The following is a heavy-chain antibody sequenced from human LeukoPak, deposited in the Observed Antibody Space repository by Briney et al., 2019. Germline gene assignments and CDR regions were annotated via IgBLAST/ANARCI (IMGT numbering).Heavy chain of an antibody. D-gene: IGHD2-2*01. CDR3: ARQMRGYCSSTSCFRWFDP. V-gene: IGHV4-39*01. CDR1: GGSISSSSYY. CDR2: IYYSGST. Sequence: SETLSLTCTVSGGSISSSSYYWGWIRQPPGKGLEWIGSIYYSGSTYYNPSLKSRVTISVDTSKNQFSLKLSSVTAADTAVYYCARQMRGYCSSTSCFRWFDPWGQGTLVTVSS. J-gene: IGHJ5*02.